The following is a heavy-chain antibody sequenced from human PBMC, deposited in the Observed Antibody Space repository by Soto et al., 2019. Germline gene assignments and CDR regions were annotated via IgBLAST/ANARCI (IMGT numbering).Heavy chain of an antibody. D-gene: IGHD2-15*01. CDR1: GYTFTSYG. J-gene: IGHJ4*02. Sequence: ASVKVSCKASGYTFTSYGISWVRQAPGQGLEWMGWISAYNGNTNYAQKLQGRVTMTTDTSTSTAYMELRSLRSDDTAVYYCARHLLGGYCSGGSCYLYFDYWGQGTLVTVSS. CDR2: ISAYNGNT. CDR3: ARHLLGGYCSGGSCYLYFDY. V-gene: IGHV1-18*01.